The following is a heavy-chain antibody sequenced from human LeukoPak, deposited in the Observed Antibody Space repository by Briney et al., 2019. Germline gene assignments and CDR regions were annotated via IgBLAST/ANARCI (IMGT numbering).Heavy chain of an antibody. J-gene: IGHJ3*02. CDR1: GGSISGDH. CDR2: IYYSGNT. CDR3: ARRNDFDI. V-gene: IGHV4-59*08. Sequence: SETLSLTCTVSGGSISGDHWNWIRQPPGKGLEWIGYIYYSGNTNYNPSLKSRVTISVDTSKNQFSPKLSSVTAADTAVYYCARRNDFDIWGQGTMVTVSS.